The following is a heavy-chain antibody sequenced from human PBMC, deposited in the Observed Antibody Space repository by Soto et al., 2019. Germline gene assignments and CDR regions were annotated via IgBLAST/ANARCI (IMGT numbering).Heavy chain of an antibody. Sequence: QVQLVESGGGVVQPGRSLRLSCAASGFTFSSYGMHWVRQAPGKGLEWVAVIWYDGSNKYYADSVKGRFTISRDNSKNTLYLQMNSLRAEDTGVYYFARDLLAAAGGYFQHWGQGTLVTVSS. J-gene: IGHJ1*01. CDR2: IWYDGSNK. D-gene: IGHD6-13*01. CDR3: ARDLLAAAGGYFQH. CDR1: GFTFSSYG. V-gene: IGHV3-33*01.